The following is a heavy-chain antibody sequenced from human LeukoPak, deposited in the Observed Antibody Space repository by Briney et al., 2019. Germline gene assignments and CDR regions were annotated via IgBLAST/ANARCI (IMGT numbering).Heavy chain of an antibody. CDR3: ARSLERRAWFDP. D-gene: IGHD1-1*01. J-gene: IGHJ5*02. V-gene: IGHV1-2*02. CDR2: TNPNSGGT. Sequence: ASVKVSCKASGYTFTGYYMHWVRQAPGQGLEWMGWTNPNSGGTNYAQKFQGRVTMTRDTSISTAYMELSRLRSDDTAVYYCARSLERRAWFDPWGQGTLVTVSS. CDR1: GYTFTGYY.